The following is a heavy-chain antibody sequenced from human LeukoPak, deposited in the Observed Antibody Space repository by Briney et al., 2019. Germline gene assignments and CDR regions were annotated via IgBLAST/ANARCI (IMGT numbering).Heavy chain of an antibody. V-gene: IGHV3-30*18. D-gene: IGHD6-13*01. CDR2: ISYDGSNK. Sequence: GGSLRLSCVASGFTFSNYGMHWVRQAPGKGLEWVAVISYDGSNKYYADSVKGRFTVSRDNSKNTLYLQMNSLRTEDTAVYSCAKDRGQQGTRGPFGYWGQGTLVTVSS. CDR1: GFTFSNYG. J-gene: IGHJ4*02. CDR3: AKDRGQQGTRGPFGY.